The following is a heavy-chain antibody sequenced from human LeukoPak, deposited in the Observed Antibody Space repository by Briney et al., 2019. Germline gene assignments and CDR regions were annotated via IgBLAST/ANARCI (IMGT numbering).Heavy chain of an antibody. CDR3: ARTTGRLAYYYYYMDV. CDR1: GGSISSGSYY. D-gene: IGHD1-1*01. J-gene: IGHJ6*03. CDR2: IYTSGST. Sequence: SETLSLTCTVSGGSISSGSYYWSWIRQPAGKGLEWIGRIYTSGSTNYNPSLKSRVTISVDTSKNQFSLKLSSVTAADTAVYYCARTTGRLAYYYYYMDVWGKGTTVTVSS. V-gene: IGHV4-61*02.